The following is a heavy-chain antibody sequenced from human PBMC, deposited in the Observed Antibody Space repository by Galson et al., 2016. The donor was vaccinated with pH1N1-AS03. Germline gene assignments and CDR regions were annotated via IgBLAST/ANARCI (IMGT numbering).Heavy chain of an antibody. V-gene: IGHV1-2*04. J-gene: IGHJ3*02. CDR1: GYTFTGYY. Sequence: SVKVSCKASGYTFTGYYVHWLRQAPGQGLEWMGWINPKTGGTKSAQKFQGWVSMTSDTSIRTVYTDLRMLTSVDTAVYYCARARGGVYNCDAFDIWGQGTVVSVSS. D-gene: IGHD1-1*01. CDR2: INPKTGGT. CDR3: ARARGGVYNCDAFDI.